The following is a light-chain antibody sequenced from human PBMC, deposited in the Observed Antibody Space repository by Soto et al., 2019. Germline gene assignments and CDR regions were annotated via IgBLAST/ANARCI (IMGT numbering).Light chain of an antibody. Sequence: DSEMSPSVSALSASTGREDTITCRASQVIMTYLNWYQRKPGKLPQRLIYDASILQSGVPSRFSGSGSGTDFTLTISSLQAEDFATYYCQQNHSYPSTFGGGTKVDIK. J-gene: IGKJ4*01. CDR1: QVIMTY. CDR3: QQNHSYPST. V-gene: IGKV1-17*01. CDR2: DAS.